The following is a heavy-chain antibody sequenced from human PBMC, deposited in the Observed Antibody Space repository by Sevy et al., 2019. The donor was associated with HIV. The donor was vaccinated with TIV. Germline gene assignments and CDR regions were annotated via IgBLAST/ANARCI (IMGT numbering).Heavy chain of an antibody. V-gene: IGHV3-48*01. D-gene: IGHD3-9*01. J-gene: IGHJ4*02. Sequence: GGSLRLSCAASGFSFSTYSINWVRQAPGKGLEWLSYISSSSSSIYYADSVKGRFTISRDNAKNSLYLQMNSVRAEDTAVYYCARADETDWDFEYWGQGTLVTVSS. CDR2: ISSSSSSI. CDR3: ARADETDWDFEY. CDR1: GFSFSTYS.